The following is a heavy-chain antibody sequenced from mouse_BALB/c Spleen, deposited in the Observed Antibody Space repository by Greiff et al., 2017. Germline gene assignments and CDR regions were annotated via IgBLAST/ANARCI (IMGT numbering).Heavy chain of an antibody. D-gene: IGHD2-1*01. Sequence: EVKLVESGGGLVKPGGSLKLSCAASGFTFSSYAMSWVRQTPEKRLEWVATISSGGSYTYYPDSVKGRFTISRDNAKNTLYLQMSSLRSEDTAMYYCARHAAIYGNSFAYWGQGTLVTVSA. J-gene: IGHJ3*01. CDR3: ARHAAIYGNSFAY. V-gene: IGHV5-9-3*01. CDR2: ISSGGSYT. CDR1: GFTFSSYA.